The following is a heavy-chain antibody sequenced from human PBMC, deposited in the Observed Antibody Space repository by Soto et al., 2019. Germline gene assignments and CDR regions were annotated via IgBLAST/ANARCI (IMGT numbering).Heavy chain of an antibody. J-gene: IGHJ4*02. V-gene: IGHV1-69*19. CDR3: ARHGLYCGFWSGYQHYY. CDR2: IIPIFGTA. CDR1: GGTFSSYA. D-gene: IGHD3-3*01. Sequence: QVQLVQSGAEVKKPGSSVKVSCKASGGTFSSYAISWERQAPGQGLEWMGGIIPIFGTANDAEKCQGRVTITADESTSTGYMELSSMRSEDTAVYYCARHGLYCGFWSGYQHYYWGQGTLATVSS.